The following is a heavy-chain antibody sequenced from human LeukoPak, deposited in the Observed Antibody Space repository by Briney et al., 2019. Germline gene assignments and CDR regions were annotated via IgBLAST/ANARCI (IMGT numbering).Heavy chain of an antibody. J-gene: IGHJ3*01. D-gene: IGHD1-26*01. CDR1: GYSFISYC. CDR2: IYPGDSGP. V-gene: IGHV5-51*01. Sequence: GESLKISCKVSGYSFISYCIGWVRQMPGKGLEWMAIIYPGDSGPTYSPSFQGQVTISVDKSINTAYLQWSSLQASDTAMYYCGMSGDRVPLQDDVFDVWGQGTMVTVST. CDR3: GMSGDRVPLQDDVFDV.